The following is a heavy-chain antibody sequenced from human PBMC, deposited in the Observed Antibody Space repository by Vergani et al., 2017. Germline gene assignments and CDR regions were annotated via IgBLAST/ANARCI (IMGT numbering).Heavy chain of an antibody. D-gene: IGHD6-19*01. Sequence: QVQLQESGPGLVKPSETLSLICDVFDFISNGHYWGWIRQPPGKGLEWIGEINHSGSTNYNPSLKSRVTISVDTSKNQFSLKLSSVTAADTAVYYCARAPTGYSSGWYDYWGQGTLVTVSS. CDR3: ARAPTGYSSGWYDY. CDR1: DFISNGHY. CDR2: INHSGST. J-gene: IGHJ4*02. V-gene: IGHV4-38-2*01.